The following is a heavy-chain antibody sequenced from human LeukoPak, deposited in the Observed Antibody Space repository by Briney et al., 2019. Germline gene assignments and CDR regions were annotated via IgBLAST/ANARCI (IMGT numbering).Heavy chain of an antibody. D-gene: IGHD2-8*01. CDR2: IKQDGSEK. Sequence: GGSLRLSCAASGFTFSNYWMTWVRQAPGKGLDWVGNIKQDGSEKYYVDSVKGRFTISRDNAKNSLYLQMNSLRAEDTALYYCAREVMVSRYYYYYYYMDVWGKGTTVTVSS. CDR1: GFTFSNYW. J-gene: IGHJ6*03. V-gene: IGHV3-7*03. CDR3: AREVMVSRYYYYYYYMDV.